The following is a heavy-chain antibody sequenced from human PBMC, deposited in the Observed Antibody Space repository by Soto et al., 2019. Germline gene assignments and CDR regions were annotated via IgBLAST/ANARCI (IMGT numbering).Heavy chain of an antibody. CDR3: ARPLIRFLDWIPENYYYGMDV. V-gene: IGHV1-2*02. Sequence: QVQLVQSGAEVKKPGASVKVSCKASGHSFTAYYMHWVRQAPGQGLEWMGWINPNSGGTKYAQKFQGRVTMTRDTSSRTVYMELSGLRSDDTAVYFCARPLIRFLDWIPENYYYGMDVWGQGTTVTVSS. CDR2: INPNSGGT. D-gene: IGHD3-3*01. CDR1: GHSFTAYY. J-gene: IGHJ6*02.